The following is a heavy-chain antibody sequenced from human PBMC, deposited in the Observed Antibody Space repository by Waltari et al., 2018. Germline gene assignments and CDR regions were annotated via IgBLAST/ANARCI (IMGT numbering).Heavy chain of an antibody. D-gene: IGHD2-2*01. V-gene: IGHV1-8*01. CDR3: AREFRSAAGQLNGMDI. J-gene: IGHJ6*02. CDR1: GYTFTSYH. Sequence: QVQLVQSGAEVKKPGASVKVSCKASGYTFTSYHINWVRQAPGQGLEWRGWRKTPIGNMAVAEKFQGRATMTSDTSINTAYMERSGLRSDDTAVYYGAREFRSAAGQLNGMDIWGQGTAVTVSS. CDR2: RKTPIGNM.